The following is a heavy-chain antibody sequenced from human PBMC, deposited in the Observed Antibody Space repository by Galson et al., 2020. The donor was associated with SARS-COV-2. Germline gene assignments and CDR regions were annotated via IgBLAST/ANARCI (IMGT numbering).Heavy chain of an antibody. CDR3: ARDFSDYGSGSYNYYYYGMDV. J-gene: IGHJ6*02. V-gene: IGHV3-11*01. CDR1: GFTFSDYY. D-gene: IGHD3-10*01. Sequence: GGTLRLSCAASGFTFSDYYMSWIRQAPGKGLEWVSYISSSGSTIYYADSVKGRFTISRDNAKNSLYLQMNSLRAEDPAVYYCARDFSDYGSGSYNYYYYGMDVWGQGTTVTVSS. CDR2: ISSSGSTI.